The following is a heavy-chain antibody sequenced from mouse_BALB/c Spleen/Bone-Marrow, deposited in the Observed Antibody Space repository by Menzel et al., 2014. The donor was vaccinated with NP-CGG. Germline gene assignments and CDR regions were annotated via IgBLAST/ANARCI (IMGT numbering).Heavy chain of an antibody. J-gene: IGHJ3*01. CDR1: GFNIKDTY. CDR2: IDPANGNT. Sequence: VQLQQSGAELVKPGASVKLSCTASGFNIKDTYMHWVKQRPEQGLEWIGRIDPANGNTKYDPKFQGKATITADTSSNTAYLQLSSLTSEGTAVYYCAPYYYGSSSFAYWDQGTLVTVSA. CDR3: APYYYGSSSFAY. D-gene: IGHD1-1*01. V-gene: IGHV14-3*02.